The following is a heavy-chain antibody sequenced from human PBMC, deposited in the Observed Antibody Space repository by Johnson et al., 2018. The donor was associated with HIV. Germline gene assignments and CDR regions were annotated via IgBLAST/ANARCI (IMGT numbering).Heavy chain of an antibody. CDR1: GFTFSSYW. CDR3: AREIVLNSSGWYCIDAFDI. CDR2: IKQDGSEK. V-gene: IGHV3-7*01. J-gene: IGHJ3*02. D-gene: IGHD6-19*01. Sequence: VQLVESGGGVVRPGGSLRLSCAASGFTFSSYWMSWVRQAPGKGLEWVANIKQDGSEKYYVDSVKGRFTISRDNAKNSLYLQMNRLRAEETSVDYFAREIVLNSSGWYCIDAFDIWGQGTMVTVSS.